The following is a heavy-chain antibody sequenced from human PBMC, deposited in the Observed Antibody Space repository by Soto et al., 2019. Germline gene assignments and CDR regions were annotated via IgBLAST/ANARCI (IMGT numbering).Heavy chain of an antibody. CDR1: GGSISSGEYY. V-gene: IGHV4-30-4*01. Sequence: SETLSLTCAVSGGSISSGEYYWSWIREPPGKGREWIGYIYYRGSTYYNPSLKSRVTISVDTSKNQVSLKLSSVTAADTAVYYCARDLHYDFWSGYSPSGMDVWGQGTTVTVSS. J-gene: IGHJ6*02. CDR3: ARDLHYDFWSGYSPSGMDV. CDR2: IYYRGST. D-gene: IGHD3-3*01.